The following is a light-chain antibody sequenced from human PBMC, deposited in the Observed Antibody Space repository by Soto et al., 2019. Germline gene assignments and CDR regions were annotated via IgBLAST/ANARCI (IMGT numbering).Light chain of an antibody. Sequence: QSVLTQAPSASETPGQRITLSCSGSTSNIGNNNVNWYQQVTGTAPKLLMYRNNLRPSGVPDRFSGSKSGTSASLAISGLQSEDEADYYCAVWDDSLSAWVFGGGTKLTVL. V-gene: IGLV1-44*01. CDR1: TSNIGNNN. J-gene: IGLJ3*02. CDR3: AVWDDSLSAWV. CDR2: RNN.